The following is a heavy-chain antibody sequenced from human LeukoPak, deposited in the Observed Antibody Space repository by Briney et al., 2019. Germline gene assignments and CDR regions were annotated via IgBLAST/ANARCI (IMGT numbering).Heavy chain of an antibody. V-gene: IGHV4-34*01. D-gene: IGHD6-6*01. Sequence: ASETLSLTCAVYGGSFSGYYWSWIRQPPGKGLEWIGEINHSGSTNYNPSLKSRVTISVDTSKNQFSLKLSSVTAADTAVYYCARGEYSSSKVFDYWGQGTLVTVSS. CDR2: INHSGST. CDR3: ARGEYSSSKVFDY. CDR1: GGSFSGYY. J-gene: IGHJ4*02.